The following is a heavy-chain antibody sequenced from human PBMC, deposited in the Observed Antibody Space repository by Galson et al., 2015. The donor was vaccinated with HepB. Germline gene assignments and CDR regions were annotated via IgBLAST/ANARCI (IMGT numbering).Heavy chain of an antibody. CDR1: GYTFTSYY. CDR3: AREWIQLWTIYYYYGMDV. CDR2: INPSGGST. D-gene: IGHD5-18*01. V-gene: IGHV1-46*01. J-gene: IGHJ6*02. Sequence: SVKVSCKASGYTFTSYYMHWVRQAPGQGLEWMGIINPSGGSTSYAQKFQGRVTMTRDTSTSTVYMELSSLRSEDTAVYYCAREWIQLWTIYYYYGMDVWGQGTTVTVSS.